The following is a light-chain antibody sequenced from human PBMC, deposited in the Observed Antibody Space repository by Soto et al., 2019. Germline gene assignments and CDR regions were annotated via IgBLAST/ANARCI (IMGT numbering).Light chain of an antibody. V-gene: IGKV3-20*01. CDR3: QQCGSSST. CDR1: QTFSNSF. J-gene: IGKJ5*01. Sequence: EIVWTQSPGTLSLSPGERATLSCRASQTFSNSFLSWFKQIPGQAPSLLIYGASMRATGIPDRFSGSGSGTDFTLTISRLQPEDFAVYYCQQCGSSSTFGQGTRLEIK. CDR2: GAS.